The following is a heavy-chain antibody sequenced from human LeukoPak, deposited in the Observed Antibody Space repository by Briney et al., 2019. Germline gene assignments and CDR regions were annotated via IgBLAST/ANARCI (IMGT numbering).Heavy chain of an antibody. V-gene: IGHV4-39*01. CDR2: IYYSGST. J-gene: IGHJ2*01. CDR1: GGSISSSSYY. CDR3: ARALYYYDSSGQSAPWYFDL. D-gene: IGHD3-22*01. Sequence: SETLSLTCTVSGGSISSSSYYWGWIRQPPGKGLEWIGSIYYSGSTYYNPSLKSRVTISVDTSKNQFSLKLSSVTAADTAVYYCARALYYYDSSGQSAPWYFDLWGRGTLVTVSS.